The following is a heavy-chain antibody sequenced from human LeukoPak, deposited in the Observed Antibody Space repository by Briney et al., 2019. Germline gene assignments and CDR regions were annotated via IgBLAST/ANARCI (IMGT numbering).Heavy chain of an antibody. J-gene: IGHJ4*02. CDR3: EKDGVHDY. Sequence: PGGSLRLSCAASGFTFSSYAMSWVRQAPGKGLEWVAVISYDGSNKYYADSVKGRFTISRDNSKNTLYLQMNSLRAEDTAVYYCEKDGVHDYWGQGTLVTVSS. CDR1: GFTFSSYA. CDR2: ISYDGSNK. V-gene: IGHV3-30*18. D-gene: IGHD3-16*01.